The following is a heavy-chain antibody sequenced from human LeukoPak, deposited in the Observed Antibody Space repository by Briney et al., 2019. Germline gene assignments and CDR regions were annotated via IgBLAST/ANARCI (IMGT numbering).Heavy chain of an antibody. CDR1: GGSFSGYH. CDR3: ASLLRSIDY. CDR2: INHSGST. V-gene: IGHV4-34*01. Sequence: PSETLSLTCTVYGGSFSGYHWNWIRQSPGKGLEWIGEINHSGSTSYNPSLKSRVTISVDMSKNQFSLKLSSVTAADTAVYYCASLLRSIDYWGQGTLVTVSS. J-gene: IGHJ4*02. D-gene: IGHD3-3*01.